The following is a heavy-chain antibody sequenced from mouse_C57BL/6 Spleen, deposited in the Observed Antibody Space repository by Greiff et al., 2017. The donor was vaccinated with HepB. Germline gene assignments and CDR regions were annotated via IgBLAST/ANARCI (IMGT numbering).Heavy chain of an antibody. CDR2: IDPETGGT. CDR3: TRREITTRYYLDY. Sequence: VQLQQSGAELVRPGASVTLSCKASGYTFTDYEMHWVKQTPVHGLEWIGAIDPETGGTAYNQKFKGKAILTADKSSSTAYMELRSLTSEDSAVYYCTRREITTRYYLDYWGQGTTLTVSS. J-gene: IGHJ2*01. CDR1: GYTFTDYE. V-gene: IGHV1-15*01. D-gene: IGHD2-4*01.